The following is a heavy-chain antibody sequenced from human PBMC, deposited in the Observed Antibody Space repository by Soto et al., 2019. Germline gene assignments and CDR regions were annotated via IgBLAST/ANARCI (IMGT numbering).Heavy chain of an antibody. D-gene: IGHD1-1*01. J-gene: IGHJ5*02. CDR3: ARDQLEGNWFDP. Sequence: QLQLQESGSGLVRPSQTLSLTCAVSGGSISSGGYSWNWIRQPPGKGLEWIGYIYHSGSALYNPSLKSRVTISVDKSQSQCSLKRSSLTAADTAVYYCARDQLEGNWFDPWGQGTLVTVSS. CDR2: IYHSGSA. V-gene: IGHV4-30-2*01. CDR1: GGSISSGGYS.